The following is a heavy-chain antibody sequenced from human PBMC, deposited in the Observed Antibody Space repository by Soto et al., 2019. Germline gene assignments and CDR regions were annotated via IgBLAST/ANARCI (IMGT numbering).Heavy chain of an antibody. Sequence: ASVKVSCKVSGYTLTELSMHWVLQAPGQGLEWMGGFDPEDGETIYAQKFQGRVTMTADTSTSTAYMELRSLRSDDTAVYYCARDAVAGTYAFDIWGQGTMVTVSS. J-gene: IGHJ3*02. V-gene: IGHV1-24*01. CDR2: FDPEDGET. D-gene: IGHD6-19*01. CDR1: GYTLTELS. CDR3: ARDAVAGTYAFDI.